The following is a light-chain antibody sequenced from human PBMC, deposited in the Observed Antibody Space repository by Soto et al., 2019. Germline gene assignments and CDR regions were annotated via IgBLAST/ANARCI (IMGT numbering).Light chain of an antibody. V-gene: IGLV4-69*01. CDR2: FNSDGSH. Sequence: QSVLTQSPSASASLGASVKLTCTLSSGHSSYAIAWHQQSPEKGPRYLMKFNSDGSHDKGDGIPDRFSGSSSGAERYLTISSLQSEDEADYYCQTWGTGIVVFGGGTKLTAL. CDR1: SGHSSYA. J-gene: IGLJ3*02. CDR3: QTWGTGIVV.